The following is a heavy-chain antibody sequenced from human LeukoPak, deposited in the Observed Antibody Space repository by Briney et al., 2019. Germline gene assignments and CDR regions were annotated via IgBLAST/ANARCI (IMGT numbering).Heavy chain of an antibody. CDR3: ARVATAGYYYYMDV. CDR1: GFTFSSYS. Sequence: PGGSLRLSCAASGFTFSSYSMNWVRQAPGKGLEWVSSISSSSSYIYYADSVKGRFTISRDNAKNSLYLQMNSLRAEDTAVYYCARVATAGYYYYMDVWGKGTTVTISS. J-gene: IGHJ6*03. CDR2: ISSSSSYI. D-gene: IGHD2-21*02. V-gene: IGHV3-21*01.